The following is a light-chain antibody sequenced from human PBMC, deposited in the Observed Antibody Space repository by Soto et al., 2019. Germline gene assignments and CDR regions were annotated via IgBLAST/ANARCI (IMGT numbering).Light chain of an antibody. V-gene: IGLV1-51*01. J-gene: IGLJ1*01. Sequence: QSVLTQPPSVSAAPGQKGTISCSGSSSNIGGNSVSWYQQLPGGAPKLLIYDDNKRPSGIPDRFSGSKSGTSATLGITGFQTGDEADYYCGSWDSSLSAYVFGTGTKVTVL. CDR1: SSNIGGNS. CDR3: GSWDSSLSAYV. CDR2: DDN.